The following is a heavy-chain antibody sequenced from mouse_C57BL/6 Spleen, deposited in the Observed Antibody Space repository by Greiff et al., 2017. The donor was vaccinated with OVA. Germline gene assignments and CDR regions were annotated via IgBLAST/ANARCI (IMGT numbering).Heavy chain of an antibody. D-gene: IGHD1-1*01. V-gene: IGHV1-55*01. CDR2: IYPRDGST. CDR1: GYTFTSYW. CDR3: AIIYYYGSSYFDY. Sequence: VQLQQPGAELVKPGASVKMSCKASGYTFTSYWITWVKQRPGQGLEWIGDIYPRDGSTKYNEKFKGKATLTADKSSSTAYMQLNSLTSEDSAVYFCAIIYYYGSSYFDYWGQGTTLTVSS. J-gene: IGHJ2*01.